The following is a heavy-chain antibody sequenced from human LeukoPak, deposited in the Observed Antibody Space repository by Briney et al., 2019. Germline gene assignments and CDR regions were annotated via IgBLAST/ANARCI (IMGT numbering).Heavy chain of an antibody. Sequence: ASVKVSCKASGYTFTGYYMHWVRQAPGQGLEWMGIINPSGGSTSYAQKFQGRVTMTRDTSTSTVYMELSSLRSEDTAVYYCARDLGSRGVRSNWFDPWGQGTLVTVSS. CDR1: GYTFTGYY. V-gene: IGHV1-46*01. D-gene: IGHD3-10*01. J-gene: IGHJ5*02. CDR3: ARDLGSRGVRSNWFDP. CDR2: INPSGGST.